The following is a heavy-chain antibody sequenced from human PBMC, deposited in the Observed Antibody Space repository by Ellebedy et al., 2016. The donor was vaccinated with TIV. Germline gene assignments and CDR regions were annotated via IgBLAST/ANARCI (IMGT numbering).Heavy chain of an antibody. Sequence: SVKVSCXASGGTFSSYAISWVRQAPGQGLEWMGGIIPIFGTANYAQKFQGRVTITADKSTSTAYMELSSLRSEDTAVYYCAREMATVSTGAFDIWGQGTMVTVSS. CDR3: AREMATVSTGAFDI. CDR1: GGTFSSYA. V-gene: IGHV1-69*06. CDR2: IIPIFGTA. D-gene: IGHD5/OR15-5a*01. J-gene: IGHJ3*02.